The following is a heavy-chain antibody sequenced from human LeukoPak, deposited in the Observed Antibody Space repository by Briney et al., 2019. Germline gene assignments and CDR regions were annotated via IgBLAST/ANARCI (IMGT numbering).Heavy chain of an antibody. CDR1: GGSFSGYY. CDR3: AREVFSEKEIAAAGTRWFDP. V-gene: IGHV4-34*01. J-gene: IGHJ5*02. D-gene: IGHD6-13*01. Sequence: SETLSLTCAVYGGSFSGYYWSWVRQPPGKGLEWIGEINHSGSTNYNPSLKSRVTISVDTSKNQFSLKLSSVTAADTAVYYCAREVFSEKEIAAAGTRWFDPWGQGTLVTVSS. CDR2: INHSGST.